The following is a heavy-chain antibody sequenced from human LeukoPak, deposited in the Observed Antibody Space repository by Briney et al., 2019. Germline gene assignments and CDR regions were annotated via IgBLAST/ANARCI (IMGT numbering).Heavy chain of an antibody. D-gene: IGHD2-2*01. CDR1: GFTFSSYS. CDR2: ISSSSSYI. J-gene: IGHJ6*02. Sequence: GGSLRLSCAASGFTFSSYSMNWLRQAPGKGLEWVSSISSSSSYIYYADSVKGRFTISRDNAKNSLYLQMNSLRAEDTAVYYCARDLAVPAASYYYYGMDVWGQGTTVTVSS. V-gene: IGHV3-21*01. CDR3: ARDLAVPAASYYYYGMDV.